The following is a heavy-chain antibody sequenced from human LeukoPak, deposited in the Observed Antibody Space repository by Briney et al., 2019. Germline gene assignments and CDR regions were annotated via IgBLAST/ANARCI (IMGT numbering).Heavy chain of an antibody. D-gene: IGHD3-10*01. V-gene: IGHV4-61*05. CDR3: AGRRGGKYFYY. Sequence: SETLSLTCTVSGGSISSSSYYWGWIRQPPGKGLEWIGYIYTSGSTNYNPSLKSRVTISVDTSKNQFSLKLSSVTAADTAVYYWAGRRGGKYFYYWGQGTLVTVSS. J-gene: IGHJ4*02. CDR1: GGSISSSSYY. CDR2: IYTSGST.